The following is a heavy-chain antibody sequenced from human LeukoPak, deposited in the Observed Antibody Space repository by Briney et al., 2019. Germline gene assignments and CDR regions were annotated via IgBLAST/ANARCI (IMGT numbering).Heavy chain of an antibody. J-gene: IGHJ3*02. CDR3: ARRGDSSGYDAFDI. CDR1: GGSINSYY. V-gene: IGHV4-59*01. D-gene: IGHD3-22*01. Sequence: SETLSLTCTVSGGSINSYYWNWIRQPPGRGLEWIGYIYSSGSTNYNPSSKSRVTISLDTSKNQFSLKLSSVTAADTAVYYCARRGDSSGYDAFDIWGQGTMVTVSS. CDR2: IYSSGST.